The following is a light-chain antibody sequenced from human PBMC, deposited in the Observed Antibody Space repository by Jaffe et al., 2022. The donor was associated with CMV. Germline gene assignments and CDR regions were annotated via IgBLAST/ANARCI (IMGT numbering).Light chain of an antibody. CDR2: DVT. Sequence: QSALTQPRSVSGSPGQSVTISCTGTSSDVGGYTYVSWYQQHPGKAPKLMIHDVTKRPSGVPDRFSGSKSGNTASLTISGLQAEDEADYYCCSYAGSYTLGVFGGGTKLTVL. J-gene: IGLJ3*02. V-gene: IGLV2-11*01. CDR1: SSDVGGYTY. CDR3: CSYAGSYTLGV.